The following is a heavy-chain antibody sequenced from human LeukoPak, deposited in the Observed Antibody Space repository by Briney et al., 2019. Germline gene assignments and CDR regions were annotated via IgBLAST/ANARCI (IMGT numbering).Heavy chain of an antibody. Sequence: GGSLRLSCAASGFTFSSYGMHWVRQAPGKGLEWVSAISDSGRSTYYADSVKGRFTISRDNSKNTLYVQMNSLRAEDTAVYYCAKPRARVFGVVIMDPFDYWGQGTLVTVSS. CDR3: AKPRARVFGVVIMDPFDY. CDR2: ISDSGRST. D-gene: IGHD3-3*01. V-gene: IGHV3-23*01. CDR1: GFTFSSYG. J-gene: IGHJ4*02.